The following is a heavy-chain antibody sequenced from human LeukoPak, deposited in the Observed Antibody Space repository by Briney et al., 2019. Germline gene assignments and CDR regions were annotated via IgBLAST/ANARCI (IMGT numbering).Heavy chain of an antibody. D-gene: IGHD6-19*01. Sequence: GGSLRLSCEASGFTVSSTHMVWVRQAPGKGLEWVARLVYDERSDYADSVKGRFSISRDNSKNTLFLDMSDLRVEDTAVYYCARDLSAAFDFWGQGVLVTVSS. J-gene: IGHJ4*02. CDR3: ARDLSAAFDF. CDR2: LVYDERS. CDR1: GFTVSSTH. V-gene: IGHV3-33*08.